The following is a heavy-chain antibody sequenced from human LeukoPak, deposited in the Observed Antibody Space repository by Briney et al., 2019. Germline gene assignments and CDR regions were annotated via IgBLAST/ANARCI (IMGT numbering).Heavy chain of an antibody. CDR2: IYYSGST. CDR3: ARSTSAADYYFDY. CDR1: GGSISSYY. J-gene: IGHJ4*02. D-gene: IGHD6-13*01. V-gene: IGHV4-59*01. Sequence: SETLSLTCTVSGGSISSYYWSWIRQPPGKGLEWIGYIYYSGSTNYNPSLKSRVTISVDTSKNQFSLKPSSVTAADTAVYYCARSTSAADYYFDYWGQGTLVTVSS.